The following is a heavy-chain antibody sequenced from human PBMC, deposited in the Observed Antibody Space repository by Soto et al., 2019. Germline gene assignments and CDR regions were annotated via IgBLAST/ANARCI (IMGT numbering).Heavy chain of an antibody. Sequence: GGSLRLSCLASGFTFSDYAMTWVRHVPGRGLEWVASLDGAGGSTYYADSVRGRFTISRDNSQNTLFLQMKRLTVDDTAIYYCAKGGLYNSSWYEGYWGQGTLVTVSS. CDR3: AKGGLYNSSWYEGY. D-gene: IGHD6-13*01. CDR2: LDGAGGST. CDR1: GFTFSDYA. V-gene: IGHV3-23*01. J-gene: IGHJ4*02.